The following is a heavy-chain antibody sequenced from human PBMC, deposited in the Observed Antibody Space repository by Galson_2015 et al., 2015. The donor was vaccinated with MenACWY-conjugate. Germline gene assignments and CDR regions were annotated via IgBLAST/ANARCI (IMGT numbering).Heavy chain of an antibody. J-gene: IGHJ5*01. Sequence: SETLSLTCTVSGGSISSYYWSWIRQPPGQGLEWIGYIYYSGSANYNPSLRSRVTISVDTSKNQFSLKVSSVTAADTAVYYCVRVKGSNWFESWGQGTLVTVSS. CDR3: VRVKGSNWFES. CDR2: IYYSGSA. V-gene: IGHV4-59*01. CDR1: GGSISSYY.